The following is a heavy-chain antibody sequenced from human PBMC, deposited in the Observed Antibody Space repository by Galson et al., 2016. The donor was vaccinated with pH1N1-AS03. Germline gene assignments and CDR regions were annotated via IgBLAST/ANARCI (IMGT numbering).Heavy chain of an antibody. J-gene: IGHJ5*02. Sequence: LEWIGCIHYSGSTNYNPSLKSRVTISVDTSVNQFSLRLTSVTAADTAIYYCVVLTPGYTSGGGSVDHWGQGTLVAVSS. V-gene: IGHV4-59*12. CDR3: VVLTPGYTSGGGSVDH. CDR2: IHYSGST. D-gene: IGHD5-18*01.